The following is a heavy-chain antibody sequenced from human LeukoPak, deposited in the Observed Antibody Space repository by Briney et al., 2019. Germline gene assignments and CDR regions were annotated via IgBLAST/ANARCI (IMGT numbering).Heavy chain of an antibody. CDR2: IIPILGIA. CDR3: ARAGPPSGYCSSTSCYRAFVY. D-gene: IGHD2-2*02. Sequence: SLKVSRKPSVGTLRRYTISWVCQAPRQGLEWVGRIIPILGIASCAQKFQSRVTITADKSTSTAYMELSSLRSEDTALYYGARAGPPSGYCSSTSCYRAFVYWGQGTLVTVSS. V-gene: IGHV1-69*02. J-gene: IGHJ4*02. CDR1: VGTLRRYT.